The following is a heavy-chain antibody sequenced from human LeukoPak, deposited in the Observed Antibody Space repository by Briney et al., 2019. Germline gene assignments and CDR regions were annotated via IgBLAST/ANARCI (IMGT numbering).Heavy chain of an antibody. CDR2: IYDSGST. J-gene: IGHJ4*02. CDR3: ATRGRCSGGNCDTETDY. D-gene: IGHD2-15*01. V-gene: IGHV4-39*01. CDR1: GAFISSSSYY. Sequence: PSETLSLTCTVSGAFISSSSYYWVWIRQPPGEGLEWIGSIYDSGSTYYNPSLKSRVTMSVDTSKKQFSLNLRSVTAADTAVYYCATRGRCSGGNCDTETDYWGQGTLVTVSS.